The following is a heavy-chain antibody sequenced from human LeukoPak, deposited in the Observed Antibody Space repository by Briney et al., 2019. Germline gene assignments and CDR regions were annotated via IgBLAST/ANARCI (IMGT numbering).Heavy chain of an antibody. V-gene: IGHV4-34*01. J-gene: IGHJ4*02. CDR2: INHSGST. CDR1: GGSFSPYY. CDR3: ARGGFYCGGDCYVDY. D-gene: IGHD2-21*02. Sequence: SETLSLTCAVYGGSFSPYYWSWIRQPPGKGLEWIGEINHSGSTNYNPSLKSRVTISVDTSKNQFSLGLSSVTAADAAVYYCARGGFYCGGDCYVDYWGQGTLVTVSS.